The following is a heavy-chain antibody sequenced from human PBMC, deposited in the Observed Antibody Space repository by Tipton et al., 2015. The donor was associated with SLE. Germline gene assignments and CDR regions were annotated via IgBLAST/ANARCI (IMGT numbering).Heavy chain of an antibody. CDR3: AGERLHLDGTENTFDI. J-gene: IGHJ3*02. CDR2: IYYSGST. Sequence: TLSLTCTVSGGSISSGDYYWSWIRQPPGKGLEWIGYIYYSGSTNYNPSLKSRVTISVDTSKNQFSLKLSSVTAADTAVYYSAGERLHLDGTENTFDIWGQGTMVTVSS. V-gene: IGHV4-30-4*01. D-gene: IGHD2/OR15-2a*01. CDR1: GGSISSGDYY.